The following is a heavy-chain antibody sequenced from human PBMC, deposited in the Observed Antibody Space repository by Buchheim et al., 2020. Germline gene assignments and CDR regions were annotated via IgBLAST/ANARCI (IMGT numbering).Heavy chain of an antibody. CDR3: ARKARHSPNWYSDL. V-gene: IGHV3-33*01. J-gene: IGHJ2*01. D-gene: IGHD4-11*01. CDR2: MWYDGSNK. Sequence: QVQLVESGRGLVQPGRSLRLSCAASGFSFSIYGMHWVRQVPGKGLEWVAVMWYDGSNKYYADSVKGRFTISRDNSEKMLYLQMNSLRTEDTAVYYCARKARHSPNWYSDLWGRGTL. CDR1: GFSFSIYG.